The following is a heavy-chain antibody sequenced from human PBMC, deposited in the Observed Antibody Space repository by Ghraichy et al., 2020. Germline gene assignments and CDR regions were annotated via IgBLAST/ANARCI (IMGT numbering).Heavy chain of an antibody. J-gene: IGHJ4*02. Sequence: ASVKVSCKASGYTFTSYGISWVRQAPGQGLEWMGWISAYNGNTNYAQKLQGRVTMTTDTSTSTAYMELRSLRSDDTAVYYCARHFGYSYGYAIGPFDYWGQGTLVTVSS. CDR1: GYTFTSYG. CDR3: ARHFGYSYGYAIGPFDY. V-gene: IGHV1-18*01. CDR2: ISAYNGNT. D-gene: IGHD5-18*01.